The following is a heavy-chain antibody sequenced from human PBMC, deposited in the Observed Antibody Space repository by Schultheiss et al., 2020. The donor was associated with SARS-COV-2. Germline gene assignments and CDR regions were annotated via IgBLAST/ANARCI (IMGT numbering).Heavy chain of an antibody. V-gene: IGHV4-59*01. J-gene: IGHJ4*02. CDR2: IYYTGIT. CDR3: ARAARVEQLFSVRGGHLDF. Sequence: SETLSLTCTVSGSSISGYFWTWIRQPPGKGLEQVGNIYYTGITKYSPSLTSRITISVDTSKTQFSLRLGSVTAADTAVYYCARAARVEQLFSVRGGHLDFRGRGTQVTGSS. D-gene: IGHD3-10*01. CDR1: GSSISGYF.